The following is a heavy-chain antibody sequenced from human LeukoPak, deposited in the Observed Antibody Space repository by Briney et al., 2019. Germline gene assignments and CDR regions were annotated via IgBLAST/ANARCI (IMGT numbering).Heavy chain of an antibody. CDR2: IYPSGAT. D-gene: IGHD4-23*01. J-gene: IGHJ3*02. Sequence: SETLSLTCALSGDSINSSNWWSWVRQPPGKGLEWIGEIYPSGATNYNPSLKSRVTMSVDKANNQFSLNLSSVTAADTAVYYCARVLSTVVIPHAFVIWGQGTTVIVSS. V-gene: IGHV4-4*02. CDR3: ARVLSTVVIPHAFVI. CDR1: GDSINSSNW.